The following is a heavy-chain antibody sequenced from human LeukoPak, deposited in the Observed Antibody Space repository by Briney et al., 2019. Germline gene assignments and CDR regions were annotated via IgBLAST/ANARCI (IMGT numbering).Heavy chain of an antibody. Sequence: ASVTVSCKASVYTFTNYGISWVRQAPGQGLEGMGWISTYTGNTNYAQKLQGSVTMTTDKATNTAYMELRSLTSDDTAVYYCARASPSYDSRLGDYGGQGTLVTVSS. V-gene: IGHV1-18*04. D-gene: IGHD3-22*01. J-gene: IGHJ4*02. CDR2: ISTYTGNT. CDR1: VYTFTNYG. CDR3: ARASPSYDSRLGDY.